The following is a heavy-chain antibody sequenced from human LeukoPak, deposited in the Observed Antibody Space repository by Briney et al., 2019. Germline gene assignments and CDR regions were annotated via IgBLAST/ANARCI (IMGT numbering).Heavy chain of an antibody. CDR2: INHSGST. CDR1: GGSFSGYY. Sequence: SETLSLTCAVYGGSFSGYYWSWIREPPGKGLEWIGEINHSGSTNYNPSLKSRATISVDTCKNQFSLELSFVTAADTAVYYCARGGYDGDAFDIWGQGTMVTVSS. D-gene: IGHD3-22*01. J-gene: IGHJ3*02. V-gene: IGHV4-34*01. CDR3: ARGGYDGDAFDI.